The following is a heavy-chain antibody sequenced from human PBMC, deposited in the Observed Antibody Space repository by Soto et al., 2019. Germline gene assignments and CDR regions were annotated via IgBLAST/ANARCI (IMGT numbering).Heavy chain of an antibody. D-gene: IGHD2-2*01. V-gene: IGHV3-33*01. CDR1: GFPFSTYA. CDR2: VWYDGTDK. Sequence: GGSLRLSCAASGFPFSTYAMHWVRQAPGKGLEWVAAVWYDGTDKNYADSVKGRFTISRDNSKSTLYLQLDHLRVEDTGVYHCARTDCSSSDCPRDLVGAVTMDYWGQGTPVNVSS. J-gene: IGHJ4*02. CDR3: ARTDCSSSDCPRDLVGAVTMDY.